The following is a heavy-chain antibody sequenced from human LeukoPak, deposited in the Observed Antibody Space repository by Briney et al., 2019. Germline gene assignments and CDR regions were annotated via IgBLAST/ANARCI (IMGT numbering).Heavy chain of an antibody. D-gene: IGHD3-10*01. Sequence: SETLSLTCAVSVGSFSNDYWSWIRQPSGKGLEWIGEINHSGSTNYNPSLKSRVTTSVDTSKNQFSLKLSSVTAADTAVYYCATIDYGSGSYYNDYWGQGTLVTVSS. CDR2: INHSGST. CDR1: VGSFSNDY. CDR3: ATIDYGSGSYYNDY. V-gene: IGHV4-34*01. J-gene: IGHJ4*02.